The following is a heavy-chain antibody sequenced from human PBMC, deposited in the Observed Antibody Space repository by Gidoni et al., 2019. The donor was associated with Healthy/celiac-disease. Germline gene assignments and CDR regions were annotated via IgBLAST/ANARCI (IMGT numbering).Heavy chain of an antibody. CDR1: GFTFSNAW. D-gene: IGHD2-2*01. CDR3: TTDRSLYCSSTSCKRYYYYYGMDV. V-gene: IGHV3-15*01. J-gene: IGHJ6*02. CDR2: IKSKTDGGTT. Sequence: EVQLVESGGGLVKPGGSLRLSCAAAGFTFSNAWMSWVRQAPGKGREWVGRIKSKTDGGTTDYAAPVKGRFTISRDDSKNTLYLQMNSLKTEDTAVYYCTTDRSLYCSSTSCKRYYYYYGMDVWGQGTTVTVSS.